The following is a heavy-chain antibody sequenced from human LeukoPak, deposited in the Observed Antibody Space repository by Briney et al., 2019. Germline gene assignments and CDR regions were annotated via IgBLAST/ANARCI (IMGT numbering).Heavy chain of an antibody. J-gene: IGHJ4*02. Sequence: PSETLSLTCTVSGGSISSSPYYWGWIRQPPGKGLEWIGEINHSGSTNYNPSLKSRVTISVDTSKNQFSLKLSSVTAADTAVYYCARGRSSSWKKYYFDYWGQGTLVTVSS. CDR3: ARGRSSSWKKYYFDY. V-gene: IGHV4-39*07. CDR2: INHSGST. D-gene: IGHD6-13*01. CDR1: GGSISSSPYY.